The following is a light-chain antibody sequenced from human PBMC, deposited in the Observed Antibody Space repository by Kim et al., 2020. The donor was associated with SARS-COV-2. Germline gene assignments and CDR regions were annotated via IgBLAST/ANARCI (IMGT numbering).Light chain of an antibody. Sequence: SVCPGQTASITCSGDNLGNKYVSWYQQKPGRSPVLVIYKDTKRPSEIPERISGSNSGNTATLTISETQAMDEGDYYCQAWDSSTAVFGGGTQLTVL. CDR3: QAWDSSTAV. CDR1: NLGNKY. V-gene: IGLV3-1*01. CDR2: KDT. J-gene: IGLJ2*01.